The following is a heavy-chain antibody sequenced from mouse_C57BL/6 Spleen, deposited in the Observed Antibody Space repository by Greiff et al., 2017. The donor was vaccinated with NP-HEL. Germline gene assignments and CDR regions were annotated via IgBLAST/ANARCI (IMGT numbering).Heavy chain of an antibody. D-gene: IGHD2-1*01. CDR3: ARMGNYPLFDY. CDR2: INPNNGGT. V-gene: IGHV1-26*01. CDR1: GYTFTDYY. J-gene: IGHJ2*01. Sequence: VQLQQSGPELVKPGASVKISCKASGYTFTDYYMNWVKQSHGKSLEWIGDINPNNGGTSYNQKFKGKATLTVDKSSSTAYMELRSLTSEDSAVYYCARMGNYPLFDYWGQGTTLTVSS.